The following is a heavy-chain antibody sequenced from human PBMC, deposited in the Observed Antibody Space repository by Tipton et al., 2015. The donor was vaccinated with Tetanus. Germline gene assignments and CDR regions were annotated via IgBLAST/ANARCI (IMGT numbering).Heavy chain of an antibody. D-gene: IGHD2-15*01. J-gene: IGHJ4*02. V-gene: IGHV3-33*01. Sequence: LSLTCAASGFIFSSYGIHWVRQAPGKGLEWVAVSWYDGTDKYYADSVKGRFTIPRDNSKNTLYLQMNSLRAEATAVYYCAREADCSGGSCFSGDFDNWGQGTQVTVSS. CDR1: GFIFSSYG. CDR2: SWYDGTDK. CDR3: AREADCSGGSCFSGDFDN.